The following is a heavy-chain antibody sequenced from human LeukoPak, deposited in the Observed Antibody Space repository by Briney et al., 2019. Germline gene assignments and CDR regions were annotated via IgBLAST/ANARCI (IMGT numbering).Heavy chain of an antibody. Sequence: GGSLRLSCAASGFTFSSYSMNWVRQAPGKGLEWVSSISSSSSYIYYADSVKGRFTISRDNAKNSLYLQMNSLRAEDTAVYYCARGGGITIFGVVINEDNWFDPWGQGTLVTVSS. J-gene: IGHJ5*02. CDR2: ISSSSSYI. CDR1: GFTFSSYS. V-gene: IGHV3-21*01. D-gene: IGHD3-3*01. CDR3: ARGGGITIFGVVINEDNWFDP.